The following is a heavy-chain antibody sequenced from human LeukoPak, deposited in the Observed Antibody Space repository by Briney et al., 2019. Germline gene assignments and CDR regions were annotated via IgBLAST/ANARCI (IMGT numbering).Heavy chain of an antibody. J-gene: IGHJ5*02. Sequence: SETLSLTCSVSGGSISSYYWSWIRQPPGKGLEWIGYIYYSGSTYYNPSLKSRVTISVDTSKNQFSLKLSSVTAADTAVYYCARDSSTVTTNWFDPWGQGTLVTVSS. CDR2: IYYSGST. V-gene: IGHV4-59*12. D-gene: IGHD4-17*01. CDR3: ARDSSTVTTNWFDP. CDR1: GGSISSYY.